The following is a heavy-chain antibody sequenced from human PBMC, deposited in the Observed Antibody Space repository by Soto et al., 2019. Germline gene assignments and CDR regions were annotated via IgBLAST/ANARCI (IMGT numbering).Heavy chain of an antibody. CDR3: ARVGGFGATTIDP. CDR2: IYYSGST. D-gene: IGHD3-10*01. Sequence: SETLSLTCTVSGGSISSGDYYWSWIRQPPGKGLEWIGYIYYSGSTYYNPSLKSRVTISVDTSKNQFSLKLSSVTAADTAVYYCARVGGFGATTIDPWGQGTLVTVSS. V-gene: IGHV4-30-4*01. J-gene: IGHJ5*02. CDR1: GGSISSGDYY.